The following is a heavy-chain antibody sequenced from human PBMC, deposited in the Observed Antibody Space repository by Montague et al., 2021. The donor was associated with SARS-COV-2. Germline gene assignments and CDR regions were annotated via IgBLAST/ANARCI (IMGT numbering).Heavy chain of an antibody. CDR3: ARGNSSGLYGYCYYDLDD. CDR1: GGSISSSNW. V-gene: IGHV4-4*02. J-gene: IGHJ6*02. Sequence: SETLSLTCAVSGGSISSSNWWSWLRPPPGKVLERIGEYYHSGTTNNTPLLKRRVTISVDKSKNQFSLKLSSVTAADTAVYYCARGNSSGLYGYCYYDLDDWGQGATVTVSS. CDR2: YYHSGTT. D-gene: IGHD6-25*01.